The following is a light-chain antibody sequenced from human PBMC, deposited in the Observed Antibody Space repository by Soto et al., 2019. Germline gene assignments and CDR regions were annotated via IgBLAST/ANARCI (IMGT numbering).Light chain of an antibody. Sequence: QSVLTQPPTASAAPGQTVSISCSGNGSHFATNYVYWYQQIPGAAPKLLIYRSEQRPSGVPERFSGSKSGTSASLAISGLRPEDEAHYYCAAYTGNLDGPVFGGGTQLTVL. CDR2: RSE. J-gene: IGLJ3*02. CDR1: GSHFATNY. V-gene: IGLV1-47*01. CDR3: AAYTGNLDGPV.